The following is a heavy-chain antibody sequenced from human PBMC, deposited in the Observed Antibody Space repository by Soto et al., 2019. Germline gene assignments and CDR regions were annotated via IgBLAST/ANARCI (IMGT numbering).Heavy chain of an antibody. CDR1: GYTFTSYA. D-gene: IGHD3-3*01. Sequence: ASVKVSCKASGYTFTSYAMHWVRQAPGQRLEWMGWINAGNGNTKYSQKFQGRVTITRDTSASTAYMELSSLRSEDTAVYYCAKDPTVLRFLEWSPHYYGMDVWGQGTTVTVSS. CDR3: AKDPTVLRFLEWSPHYYGMDV. J-gene: IGHJ6*02. CDR2: INAGNGNT. V-gene: IGHV1-3*01.